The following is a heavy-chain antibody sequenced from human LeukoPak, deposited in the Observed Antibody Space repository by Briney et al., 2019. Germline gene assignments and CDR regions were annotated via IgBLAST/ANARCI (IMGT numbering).Heavy chain of an antibody. CDR2: INPSGGST. J-gene: IGHJ6*02. V-gene: IGHV1-46*01. CDR1: GYTFTSYY. D-gene: IGHD3-22*01. Sequence: ASVKVSCKASGYTFTSYYVHWVRQAPGQGLEWMGIINPSGGSTSYAQKFQGRVTMTRDTSTSTVYMELSSLRSEDTAVYYCARDPPNYYDSSGSFYYGMDVWGQGTTVTVSS. CDR3: ARDPPNYYDSSGSFYYGMDV.